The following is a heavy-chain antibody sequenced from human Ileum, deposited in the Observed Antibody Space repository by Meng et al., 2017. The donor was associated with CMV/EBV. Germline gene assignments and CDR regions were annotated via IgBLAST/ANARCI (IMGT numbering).Heavy chain of an antibody. D-gene: IGHD5-24*01. CDR2: INTNTGNP. J-gene: IGHJ4*02. V-gene: IGHV7-4-1*02. CDR1: GYNFITHG. CDR3: TRGDGDHSSKFDY. Sequence: KTSGYNFITHGINWVRQAPGQRLEWMGWINTNTGNPTYAQDFTGRFVFSLDTTVSTTYLQINSLRTEDSAVYYCTRGDGDHSSKFDYWGQGTLVTVSS.